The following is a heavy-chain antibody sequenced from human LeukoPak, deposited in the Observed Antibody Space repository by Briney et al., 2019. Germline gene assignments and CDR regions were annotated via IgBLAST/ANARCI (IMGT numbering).Heavy chain of an antibody. CDR3: TTAEYYDFWSGSYWDY. J-gene: IGHJ4*02. D-gene: IGHD3-3*01. CDR1: GFTFSSYA. Sequence: GGSLRLSCAASGFTFSSYAMSWVRQAPGKGLEWVSAISGSGGSTYYADSVKGRFTISRDNSKNTLYLQMNSLKTEDTAVYYCTTAEYYDFWSGSYWDYWGQGTLVTVSS. CDR2: ISGSGGST. V-gene: IGHV3-23*01.